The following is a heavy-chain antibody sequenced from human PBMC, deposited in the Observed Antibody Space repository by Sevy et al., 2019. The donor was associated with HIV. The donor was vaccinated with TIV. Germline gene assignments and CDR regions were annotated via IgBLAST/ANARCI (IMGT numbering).Heavy chain of an antibody. CDR3: ARGSFCSSASCYSGGYHY. D-gene: IGHD2-2*01. J-gene: IGHJ4*02. CDR1: GFTFSSYW. CDR2: IKQDGSER. Sequence: GGSLRLSCAASGFTFSSYWLNWVRQAPGKGLEWVANIKQDGSERYYVDSVKGRFTISRENAKNSLYLQMNSLRAEDTAVYYCARGSFCSSASCYSGGYHYWGQGTLVTVSS. V-gene: IGHV3-7*01.